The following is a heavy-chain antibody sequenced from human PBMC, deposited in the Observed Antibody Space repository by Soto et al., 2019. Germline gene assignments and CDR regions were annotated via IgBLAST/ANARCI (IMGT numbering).Heavy chain of an antibody. D-gene: IGHD3-22*01. CDR2: IYHSGST. CDR1: GGSISSGGYS. J-gene: IGHJ5*02. Sequence: QLQLQESGSGLVKPSQTLSLTCAVSGGSISSGGYSWSWIRQPPGKGLEWIGYIYHSGSTYYNPSPKSRGTISVDRSKTQFTLKLSSVTAADTAVYYCARVGGTYYYDSRGYGNWFDPWGQGTLVTVSS. V-gene: IGHV4-30-2*01. CDR3: ARVGGTYYYDSRGYGNWFDP.